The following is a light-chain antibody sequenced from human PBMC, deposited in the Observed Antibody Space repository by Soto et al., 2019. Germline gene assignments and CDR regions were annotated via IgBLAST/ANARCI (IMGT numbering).Light chain of an antibody. CDR3: QQSFSTPLT. V-gene: IGKV1-39*01. Sequence: DIQMTQSPSSLSASVGDGVTITCRASQSISSYLNWYQQKPGKAPKLLIYAASSLQSGVPPRFSGSGSGTDFTLTISSLQPEDFATYYCQQSFSTPLTFGPGTKVDIK. CDR1: QSISSY. CDR2: AAS. J-gene: IGKJ3*01.